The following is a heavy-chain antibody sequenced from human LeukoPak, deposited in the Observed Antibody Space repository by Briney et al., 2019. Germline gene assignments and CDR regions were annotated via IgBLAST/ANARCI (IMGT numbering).Heavy chain of an antibody. CDR1: GGSFSGYY. Sequence: PSETLSLTCAVYGGSFSGYYWSWIRQPPGKGLEWIGEINHSGSTSYNPSLKSRVTISVDTSKNQFSLKLSSVTAADTAVYYCARDLRGWYGRREAFDIWGQGTMVTVSS. CDR3: ARDLRGWYGRREAFDI. D-gene: IGHD6-19*01. V-gene: IGHV4-34*01. CDR2: INHSGST. J-gene: IGHJ3*02.